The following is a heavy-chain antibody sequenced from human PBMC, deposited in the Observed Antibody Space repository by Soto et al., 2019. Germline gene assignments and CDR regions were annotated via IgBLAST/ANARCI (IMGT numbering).Heavy chain of an antibody. CDR2: IIPIFGTS. CDR1: GGTLSNYA. D-gene: IGHD3-10*01. V-gene: IGHV1-69*01. Sequence: QVQLVQSGAKVKKPGSSVKVSCKASGGTLSNYALSWVRQAPGQGLEWVGGIIPIFGTSNYAQNFQGRLTITDDESTSTAYMELSSLRFEDTSVYYCARGVRTGFYGMDVWGQGTTVTVSS. CDR3: ARGVRTGFYGMDV. J-gene: IGHJ6*02.